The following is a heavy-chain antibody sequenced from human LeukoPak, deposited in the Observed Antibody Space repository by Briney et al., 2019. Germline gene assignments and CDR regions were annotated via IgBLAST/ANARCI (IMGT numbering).Heavy chain of an antibody. Sequence: GRSLRLSCSASGFTFTNYPIHWVRQAPGKGLEWVAVISYDVITKNYADSVKGRFTLSRDNSKNILFLQMDSLRAEDTAVYFCAREDYGASGSSLGNLDYWGRGTLVTVSS. CDR2: ISYDVITK. CDR3: AREDYGASGSSLGNLDY. V-gene: IGHV3-30-3*01. CDR1: GFTFTNYP. J-gene: IGHJ4*02. D-gene: IGHD4/OR15-4a*01.